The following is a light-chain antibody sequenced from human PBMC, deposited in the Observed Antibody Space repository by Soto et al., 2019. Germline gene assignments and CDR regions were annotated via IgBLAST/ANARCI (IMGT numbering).Light chain of an antibody. Sequence: DIQMTQSPSSLSVSVGDRVTITCRASQSIGVCLNWYQQKLGKAPKLLIYAASSLQSGVPSRFSGSGSGTDFNLTISSLQPEDFATYYCQLSYSNPLTFGGGTKVEI. CDR3: QLSYSNPLT. J-gene: IGKJ4*01. CDR1: QSIGVC. V-gene: IGKV1-39*01. CDR2: AAS.